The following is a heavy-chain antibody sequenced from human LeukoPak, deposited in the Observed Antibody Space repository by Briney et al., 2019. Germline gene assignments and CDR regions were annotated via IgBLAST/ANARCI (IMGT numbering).Heavy chain of an antibody. V-gene: IGHV1-69*04. D-gene: IGHD2-2*01. CDR3: ATSGGGVPR. J-gene: IGHJ4*02. CDR1: GGTFSSYA. Sequence: SVKVSCKASGGTFSSYAISWVRQAPGRGLEWMGRIIPILGIANYAQKLQGRVTMTTDTSTSTAYMELRSLRSDDTAVYYCATSGGGVPRWGQGTLVTVSS. CDR2: IIPILGIA.